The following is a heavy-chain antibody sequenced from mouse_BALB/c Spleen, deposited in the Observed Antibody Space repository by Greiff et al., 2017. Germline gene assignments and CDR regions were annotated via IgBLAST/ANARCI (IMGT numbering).Heavy chain of an antibody. CDR3: ARGGYGRGMDY. V-gene: IGHV3-2*02. J-gene: IGHJ4*01. Sequence: EVKLVESGPGLVKPSQSLSLTCTVTGYSITSDYAWNWIRQFPGNKLEWMGYISYSGSTSYNPSLKSRISITRDTSKNQFFLQLNSVTTEDTATYYCARGGYGRGMDYWGQGTSVTVSS. CDR1: GYSITSDYA. CDR2: ISYSGST. D-gene: IGHD1-1*01.